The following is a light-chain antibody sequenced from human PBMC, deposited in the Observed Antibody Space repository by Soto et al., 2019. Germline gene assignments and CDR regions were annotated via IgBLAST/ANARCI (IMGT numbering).Light chain of an antibody. Sequence: EVVMTQSPAILSVSTGERATLSCTASQSVSSKLAWYQQRPGQAPRLLIYGASARATGVPARFTGSGSGTEFSLTISSLQSEDFAVYYCQQDNYWPQPPGSFGQGTKPEIK. V-gene: IGKV3-15*01. J-gene: IGKJ2*03. CDR3: QQDNYWPQPPGS. CDR2: GAS. CDR1: QSVSSK.